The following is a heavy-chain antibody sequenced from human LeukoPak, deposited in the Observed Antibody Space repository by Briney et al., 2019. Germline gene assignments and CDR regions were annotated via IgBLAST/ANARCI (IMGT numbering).Heavy chain of an antibody. J-gene: IGHJ4*02. Sequence: SETLSLTCTVSRGSFSNSYWSWIRQPAGKGLEWIGRIYTSGSTNDNPSLKSRVTMSVDTSKNQFSLNLSSVPAADTAVYYCERGRSTSVLDGDVDYLVQGTLVTVSS. CDR1: RGSFSNSY. CDR3: ERGRSTSVLDGDVDY. V-gene: IGHV4-4*07. CDR2: IYTSGST. D-gene: IGHD5/OR15-5a*01.